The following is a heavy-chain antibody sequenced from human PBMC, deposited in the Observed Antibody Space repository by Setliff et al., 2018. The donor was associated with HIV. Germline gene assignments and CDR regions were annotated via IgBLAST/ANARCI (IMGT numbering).Heavy chain of an antibody. CDR1: GGSISTGVYY. V-gene: IGHV4-61*02. CDR2: ISASGST. D-gene: IGHD7-27*01. J-gene: IGHJ3*01. Sequence: SETLSLTCTVSGGSISTGVYYWSWIRQPADKALEWIGRISASGSTNYNPSLKSRVTMSIDTSKNQFSLNVSSVTAADTAVYYCARGWGHDGFDFWGQGTMVTVSS. CDR3: ARGWGHDGFDF.